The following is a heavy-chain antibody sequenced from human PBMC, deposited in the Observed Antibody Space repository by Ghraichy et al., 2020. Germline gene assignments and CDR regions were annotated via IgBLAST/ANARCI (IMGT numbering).Heavy chain of an antibody. CDR1: GFTFSDYA. CDR3: ARDPSYYYYDGNFDY. Sequence: GGSLRLSCAASGFTFSDYAMHWVRQAPGKGLEWVSGISRGGDTTYYADSVKGRFTISRDTSKNTVDLQMSSLRAGDTAVYYCARDPSYYYYDGNFDYWGQGTLVTVSS. J-gene: IGHJ4*02. CDR2: ISRGGDTT. D-gene: IGHD3-22*01. V-gene: IGHV3-23*01.